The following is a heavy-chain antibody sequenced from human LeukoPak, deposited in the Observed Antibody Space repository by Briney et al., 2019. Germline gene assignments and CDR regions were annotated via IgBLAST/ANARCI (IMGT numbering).Heavy chain of an antibody. Sequence: SETLSLTCTVAGGPISNYFWSWIRQPPGKGLEWVGHVFYNGSTNYNPSLKSRVTISRDTSSIRFSLKLSSVTAADTAVYYCARHAYYYDSSGYPYYFDYWGQGTLVTVSS. J-gene: IGHJ4*02. V-gene: IGHV4-59*08. D-gene: IGHD3-22*01. CDR3: ARHAYYYDSSGYPYYFDY. CDR2: VFYNGST. CDR1: GGPISNYF.